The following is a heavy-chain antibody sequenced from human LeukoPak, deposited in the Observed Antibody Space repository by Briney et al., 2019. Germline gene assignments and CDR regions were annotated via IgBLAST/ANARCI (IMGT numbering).Heavy chain of an antibody. CDR1: GGTFSNYA. V-gene: IGHV1-69*06. CDR3: ARPRFPYYRLSGADYQYMDV. D-gene: IGHD2/OR15-2a*01. CDR2: IIPIFGTA. Sequence: SVKVSCKASGGTFSNYAINWVRQAPGQGLEWMGGIIPIFGTANHAQKFQGRVRITADKSTSTAYMELSSLRSEDTAVYYCARPRFPYYRLSGADYQYMDVWGKGTTVTVSS. J-gene: IGHJ6*03.